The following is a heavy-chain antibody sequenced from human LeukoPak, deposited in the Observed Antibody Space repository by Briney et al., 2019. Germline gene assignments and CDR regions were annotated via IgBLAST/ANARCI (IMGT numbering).Heavy chain of an antibody. D-gene: IGHD3-10*01. V-gene: IGHV3-48*03. Sequence: GGSLRLSCAASGFTFSSYEMNWVRQAPGKGLEWVSYISSSGSTIYYADSVKGRFTISRDNAKNSLYLQMNSLRAEDTAVYYCAKEVVGPGDPGVDYWGQGTLVTVSS. CDR2: ISSSGSTI. CDR1: GFTFSSYE. CDR3: AKEVVGPGDPGVDY. J-gene: IGHJ4*02.